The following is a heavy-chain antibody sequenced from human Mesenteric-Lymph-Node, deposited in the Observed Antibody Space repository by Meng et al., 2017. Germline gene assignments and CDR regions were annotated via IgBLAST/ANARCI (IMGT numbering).Heavy chain of an antibody. CDR1: LLTFTPYW. Sequence: GFGEGLLQRGDHLVLVLVTSLLTFTPYWSTCSPSSPGLVLRWIASHRPSGGSLSYVDSVTSRFPIARDRAMSSLSLPMSSLRVEDTTVFYCSEDHGFLNCLDPWGQGTLVTVSS. J-gene: IGHJ5*02. V-gene: IGHV3-11*04. D-gene: IGHD2/OR15-2a*01. CDR2: HRPSGGSL. CDR3: SEDHGFLNCLDP.